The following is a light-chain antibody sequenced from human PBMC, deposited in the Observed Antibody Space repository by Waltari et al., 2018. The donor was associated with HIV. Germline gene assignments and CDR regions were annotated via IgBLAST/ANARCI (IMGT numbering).Light chain of an antibody. CDR2: DES. J-gene: IGKJ2*03. CDR3: QQRTNWPPYS. CDR1: PSFGSF. V-gene: IGKV3-11*01. Sequence: EIVLTQSPATLSLSPGERATLSFRSSPSFGSFLVWYQLIPGHAPRLLIYDESKRATGIPARSSCRGSGTDFTLTIDSLEPEDFGVYYCQQRTNWPPYSFGQGTKLEI.